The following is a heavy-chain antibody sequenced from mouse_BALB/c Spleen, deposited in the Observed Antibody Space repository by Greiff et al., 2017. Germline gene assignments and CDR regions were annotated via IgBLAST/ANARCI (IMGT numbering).Heavy chain of an antibody. CDR2: IWGDGST. CDR3: ARGGYGNLAWFTY. J-gene: IGHJ3*01. Sequence: VQVVESGPGLVAPSQSLSITCTVSGFSLTGYGVNWVRQPPGKGLEWLGMIWGDGSTDYNSALKSRLSISKDNSKSQVFLKMNSLQTDDTARYYCARGGYGNLAWFTYWGQGTLVTVSA. D-gene: IGHD2-1*01. CDR1: GFSLTGYG. V-gene: IGHV2-6-7*01.